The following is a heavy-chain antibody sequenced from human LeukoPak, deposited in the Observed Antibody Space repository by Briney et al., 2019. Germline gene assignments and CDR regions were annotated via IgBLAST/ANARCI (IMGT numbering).Heavy chain of an antibody. CDR2: ISSSGSTI. CDR1: GFTFSSYW. CDR3: AREGYSSSTNWFDP. J-gene: IGHJ5*02. V-gene: IGHV3-48*04. Sequence: GGSLRLSCAASGFTFSSYWMSWVRQAPGKGLEWVSYISSSGSTIYYADSVKGRFTISRDNAKNSLYLQMNSLRAEDTAVYYCAREGYSSSTNWFDPWGQGTLVTVSS. D-gene: IGHD6-6*01.